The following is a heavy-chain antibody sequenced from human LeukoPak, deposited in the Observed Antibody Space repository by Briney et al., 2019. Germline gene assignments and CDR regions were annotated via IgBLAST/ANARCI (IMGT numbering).Heavy chain of an antibody. CDR1: GYTFTSYG. CDR2: ISAYNGNT. J-gene: IGHJ4*02. CDR3: ARVSYGSNSKEDYHYDY. V-gene: IGHV1-18*01. Sequence: ASVKVSCKASGYTFTSYGISWVRQAPGQGLEWMGWISAYNGNTNYAQKLQGRVTMTTDTSTSTAYMELRSLRSDDTAVYYCARVSYGSNSKEDYHYDYWGQGTLVTVSS. D-gene: IGHD4-23*01.